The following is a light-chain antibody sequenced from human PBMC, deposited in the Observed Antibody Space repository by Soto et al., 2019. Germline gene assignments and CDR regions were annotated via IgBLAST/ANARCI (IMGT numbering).Light chain of an antibody. CDR2: EVS. V-gene: IGLV2-14*01. J-gene: IGLJ1*01. CDR1: SSDLGGYNY. Sequence: QSALTQPASVSGSPGQSITISCTGTSSDLGGYNYVSLYQQHPGKAPKLMIYEVSNRPSGVSNRFSGSKSGNTASLTISGLQAEDEADYYCSSYTSSSTLVFGTGTKLTV. CDR3: SSYTSSSTLV.